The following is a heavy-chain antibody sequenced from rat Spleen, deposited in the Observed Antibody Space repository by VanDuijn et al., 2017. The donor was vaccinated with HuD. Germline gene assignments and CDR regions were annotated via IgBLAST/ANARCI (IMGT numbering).Heavy chain of an antibody. J-gene: IGHJ2*01. CDR1: GFSLTSYH. CDR2: IWSGGST. V-gene: IGHV2-32*01. Sequence: QVQLKESGPGLVQPSQTLSLTCTVSGFSLTSYHVHWVRQPPGKGLEWMGAIWSGGSTDYNSALKSRLSISRDTSKNQIFLKMNSLQTDDTGTYYCTRDQYSLDSWGQGVMVTVSS. CDR3: TRDQYSLDS. D-gene: IGHD1-8*01.